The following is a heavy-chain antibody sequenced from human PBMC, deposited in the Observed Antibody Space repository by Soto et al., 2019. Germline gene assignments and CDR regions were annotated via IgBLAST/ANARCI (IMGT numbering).Heavy chain of an antibody. Sequence: ASVKVSCKASGYTFTSYGISWVRQAPGQGLEWMGWISAYNGNTNYAQKLQGRVTMTTDTSTSAAYMELRSLRSDDTAVYYCARVQSSCWYDQNWFDPWGQGTLVTVSS. V-gene: IGHV1-18*01. D-gene: IGHD6-19*01. J-gene: IGHJ5*02. CDR3: ARVQSSCWYDQNWFDP. CDR1: GYTFTSYG. CDR2: ISAYNGNT.